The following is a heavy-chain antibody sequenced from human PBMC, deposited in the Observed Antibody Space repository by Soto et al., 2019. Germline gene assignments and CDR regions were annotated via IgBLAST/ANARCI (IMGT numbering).Heavy chain of an antibody. V-gene: IGHV3-30*18. CDR3: AKDRDIVLVPAATGFDP. J-gene: IGHJ5*02. Sequence: AGGSLRLSCAASGFTFSSYGMHWVRQAPGKGPEWVAVISHDGSNKYYADSVKGRFTISRDNSKNTLYLQMNSLRAEDTAVYYCAKDRDIVLVPAATGFDPWGQGTLVTVSS. CDR1: GFTFSSYG. D-gene: IGHD2-2*01. CDR2: ISHDGSNK.